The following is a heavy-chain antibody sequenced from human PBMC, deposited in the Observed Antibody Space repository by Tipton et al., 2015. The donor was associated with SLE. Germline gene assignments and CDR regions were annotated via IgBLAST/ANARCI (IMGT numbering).Heavy chain of an antibody. D-gene: IGHD2-2*01. CDR1: GGSFSGYY. J-gene: IGHJ4*02. CDR2: INHSGST. Sequence: TLSLTCAVYGGSFSGYYWSWIRQPPGKGLEWIGEINHSGSTNYNPSLKSQVTISVDTPKNQFSLKLSSVTAADTAVYYCAVYCSSTSCSFDYWGQGTLVTVSS. CDR3: AVYCSSTSCSFDY. V-gene: IGHV4-34*01.